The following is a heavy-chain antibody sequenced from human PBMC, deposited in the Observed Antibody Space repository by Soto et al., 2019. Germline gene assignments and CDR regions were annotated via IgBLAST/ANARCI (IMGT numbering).Heavy chain of an antibody. Sequence: EVQLLENGGGLVQPGGSLRLSCAASGFTFSASVMSWVRQAPGKGLEWVSSISNSGANTYYADPVKGRFTISRDNSNNTLSLQMNSLRAEDTALYYCARRDSIFPHYYYFMDLWGKGTTVTVSS. CDR2: ISNSGANT. V-gene: IGHV3-23*01. D-gene: IGHD2-21*01. CDR3: ARRDSIFPHYYYFMDL. J-gene: IGHJ6*03. CDR1: GFTFSASV.